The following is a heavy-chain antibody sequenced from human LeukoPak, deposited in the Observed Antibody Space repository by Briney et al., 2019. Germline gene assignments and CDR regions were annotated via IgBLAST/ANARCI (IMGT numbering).Heavy chain of an antibody. V-gene: IGHV1-46*01. CDR3: ARDDCSGGSCYLFPQRSAFDY. D-gene: IGHD2-15*01. CDR2: INPSGGST. J-gene: IGHJ4*02. Sequence: ASVKVSCKASGYTFTSYYMHWVRQAPGQGLEWMGIINPSGGSTSYAQKFQGRVTMTRDTSTSTAYMELSSLRSEDTAVYYCARDDCSGGSCYLFPQRSAFDYWGQGTLVTVSS. CDR1: GYTFTSYY.